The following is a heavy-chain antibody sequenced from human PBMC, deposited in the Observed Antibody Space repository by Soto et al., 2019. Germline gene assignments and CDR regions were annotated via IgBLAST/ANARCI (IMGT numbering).Heavy chain of an antibody. Sequence: PSETLSLTCAVSGDSISSGWWTWVRQPPGKGLEWIGETLYSGRTNYNSSLNSRVTISIDKSKKQFSLNLSSVTAADTAVYYCSSRVTDAPTWGQGTLVTVSS. CDR2: TLYSGRT. CDR1: GDSISSGW. D-gene: IGHD3-10*01. V-gene: IGHV4-4*02. CDR3: SSRVTDAPT. J-gene: IGHJ5*02.